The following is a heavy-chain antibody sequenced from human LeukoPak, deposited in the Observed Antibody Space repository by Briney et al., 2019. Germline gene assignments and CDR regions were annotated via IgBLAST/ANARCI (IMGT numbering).Heavy chain of an antibody. D-gene: IGHD6-13*01. J-gene: IGHJ4*02. CDR3: AKDEVTSTSQQQLAWYFDY. CDR2: IRSDGSTK. V-gene: IGHV3-30*02. CDR1: GFIFSSYG. Sequence: GGSLRPSCAASGFIFSSYGMHWVRQAPGKGLEGVAFIRSDGSTKFYADSVKGRFNISRDNSKNTLYLQINSLRGEDTAVYYCAKDEVTSTSQQQLAWYFDYWGQGTLVTVSS.